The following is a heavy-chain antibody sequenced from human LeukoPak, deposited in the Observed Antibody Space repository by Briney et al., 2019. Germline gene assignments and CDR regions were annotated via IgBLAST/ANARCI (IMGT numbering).Heavy chain of an antibody. CDR1: GGTFSSYA. V-gene: IGHV1-69*06. Sequence: SVKVSCKASGGTFSSYAISWVRQAPRQGLEWMGGIIPIFGTANYAQKFQGRVTITADKSTSTAYMELSSLRSEDTAVYYCARVFRSYDSSGYYSVFDYWGQGTLVTVSS. J-gene: IGHJ4*02. D-gene: IGHD3-22*01. CDR2: IIPIFGTA. CDR3: ARVFRSYDSSGYYSVFDY.